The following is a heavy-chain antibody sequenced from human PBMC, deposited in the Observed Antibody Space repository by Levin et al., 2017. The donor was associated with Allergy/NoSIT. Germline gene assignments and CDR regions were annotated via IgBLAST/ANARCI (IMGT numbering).Heavy chain of an antibody. CDR3: ARDHPGVHCTGGVCYPDLDWYFDL. CDR2: ISSSSSTI. J-gene: IGHJ2*01. Sequence: GESLKISCAASGFTFSSYSMNWVRQAPGKGLEWVSYISSSSSTIYYADSVKGRFTISRDNAKNSLYLQMNSLRDEDTAVYYCARDHPGVHCTGGVCYPDLDWYFDLWGRGTLVTVSS. CDR1: GFTFSSYS. V-gene: IGHV3-48*02. D-gene: IGHD2-8*02.